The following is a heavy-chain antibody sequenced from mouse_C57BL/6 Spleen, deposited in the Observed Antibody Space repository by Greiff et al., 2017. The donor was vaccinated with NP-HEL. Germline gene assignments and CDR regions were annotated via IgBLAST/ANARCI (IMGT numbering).Heavy chain of an antibody. Sequence: QVQLQQSGTELVKPGASVKLSCKASGYTFTSYWMHWVKQRPGQGLEWIGNINPSNGGTNYNEKFKSKATLTVDKSSSTAYMQLSSLTSEDSAVYYCARSWRSGTPFAYWGQGTLVTVSA. J-gene: IGHJ3*01. CDR1: GYTFTSYW. CDR3: ARSWRSGTPFAY. CDR2: INPSNGGT. V-gene: IGHV1-53*01. D-gene: IGHD1-1*01.